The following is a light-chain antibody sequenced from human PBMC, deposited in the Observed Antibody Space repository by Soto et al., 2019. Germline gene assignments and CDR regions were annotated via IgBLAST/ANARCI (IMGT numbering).Light chain of an antibody. CDR1: QTISTY. CDR2: AAS. CDR3: QQSYNTLPYT. J-gene: IGKJ2*01. V-gene: IGKV1-39*01. Sequence: DIQMTQSPSSLSASVGDRVTITCRASQTISTYLNWYQQKPGKAPKLLIYAASSLQSGVPSRFSGSGSGTDFTLTISSLQPEDFANYYCQQSYNTLPYTVGQGTKLEIK.